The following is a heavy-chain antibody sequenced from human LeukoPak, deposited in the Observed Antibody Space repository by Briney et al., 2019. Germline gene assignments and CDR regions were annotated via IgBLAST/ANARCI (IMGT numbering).Heavy chain of an antibody. Sequence: PGGSLRLSCAASGFTFSSYAMSWVRQAPGEGLEWVSAISGSGGSTYYADSVKGRFTISRDISKNTLYLQMNSLRAEDTAVYYCAKAPPSSYYYYYGMDVWGQGTTVTVSS. CDR2: ISGSGGST. V-gene: IGHV3-23*01. CDR1: GFTFSSYA. J-gene: IGHJ6*02. D-gene: IGHD6-13*01. CDR3: AKAPPSSYYYYYGMDV.